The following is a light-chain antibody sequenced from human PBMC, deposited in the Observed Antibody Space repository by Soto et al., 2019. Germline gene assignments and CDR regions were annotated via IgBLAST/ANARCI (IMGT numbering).Light chain of an antibody. CDR2: DVT. Sequence: QSVLTQSPSASGSPGQSVTISCTGTSSDIGGYNSVSWYQQHPGKAPKVMIYDVTKRPSGVPDRFSGSKSGNTASLTVSALQAEDEADYYCCAYVNSRSYVFGSGTRSPS. J-gene: IGLJ1*01. CDR1: SSDIGGYNS. V-gene: IGLV2-8*01. CDR3: CAYVNSRSYV.